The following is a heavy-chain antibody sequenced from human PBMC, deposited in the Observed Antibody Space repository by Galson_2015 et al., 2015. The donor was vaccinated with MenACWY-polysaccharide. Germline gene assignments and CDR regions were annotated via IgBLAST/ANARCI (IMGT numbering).Heavy chain of an antibody. CDR3: AKDRYSSSWYLDY. CDR1: GFTFSSYA. V-gene: IGHV3-23*01. J-gene: IGHJ4*02. Sequence: SLRLSCAASGFTFSSYAMSWVRQVPGKGLEWVSGISGSGGSTYYADSVKGRLTTSRDNSKNMLYLQMNSLRAEDTAVYYCAKDRYSSSWYLDYWGQGTLVTVSS. CDR2: ISGSGGST. D-gene: IGHD6-13*01.